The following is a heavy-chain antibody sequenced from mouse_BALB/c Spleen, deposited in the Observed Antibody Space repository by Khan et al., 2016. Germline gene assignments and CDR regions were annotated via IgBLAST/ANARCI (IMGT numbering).Heavy chain of an antibody. CDR2: IYPGDGDT. CDR3: AREGYGYDTFAY. D-gene: IGHD2-2*01. J-gene: IGHJ3*01. CDR1: GYAFSSYW. V-gene: IGHV1-80*01. Sequence: QVQLKQSGAELVRPGSSVKISCKASGYAFSSYWMNWVKQGPGQGLEWIGQIYPGDGDTNYNGKFKGKATLTADKSSSTAYMQLSSLTSEDSAVYFCAREGYGYDTFAYWGQGTLVTVSA.